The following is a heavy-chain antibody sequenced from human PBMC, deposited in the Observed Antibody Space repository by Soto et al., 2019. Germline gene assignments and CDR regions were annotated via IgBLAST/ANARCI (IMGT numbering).Heavy chain of an antibody. CDR2: IIPILGIA. Sequence: SVKVSCKASGGTFSSYTISWVRQAPGQGLEWMGRIIPILGIANYAQKFQGRVTITADKSTSTAYMELSSLRSEDTAVYYCASHSSSWYQRAFDIWGQGTMVTVSS. CDR1: GGTFSSYT. D-gene: IGHD6-13*01. CDR3: ASHSSSWYQRAFDI. V-gene: IGHV1-69*02. J-gene: IGHJ3*02.